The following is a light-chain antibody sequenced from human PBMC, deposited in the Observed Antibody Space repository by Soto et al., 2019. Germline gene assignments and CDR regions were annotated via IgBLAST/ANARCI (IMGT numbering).Light chain of an antibody. CDR2: AAS. CDR1: QSINNR. Sequence: IQVTQSPSTLSASIGDRVTIACRASQSINNRLAWYQQKPGKVPKLLIYAASTLQSGVPSRFSGSGSGTEFTLTISSLQPDDFATYYCQQYNSYRTFGQGTKVDIK. J-gene: IGKJ1*01. CDR3: QQYNSYRT. V-gene: IGKV1-5*01.